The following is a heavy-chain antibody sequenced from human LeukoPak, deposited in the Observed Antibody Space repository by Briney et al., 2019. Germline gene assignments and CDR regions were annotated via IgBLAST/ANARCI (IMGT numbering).Heavy chain of an antibody. CDR2: ISSSRGYI. D-gene: IGHD6-19*01. V-gene: IGHV3-21*01. Sequence: GGSLRLSCAASGFTFSSYSMSWVRQAPGQGLERVSSISSSRGYIYYADSVKGRFTISRDNAKNSLYLQMNSLRAEETAVYYCARDTLTWRSGWYDYWGQGTLVTVSS. CDR3: ARDTLTWRSGWYDY. CDR1: GFTFSSYS. J-gene: IGHJ4*02.